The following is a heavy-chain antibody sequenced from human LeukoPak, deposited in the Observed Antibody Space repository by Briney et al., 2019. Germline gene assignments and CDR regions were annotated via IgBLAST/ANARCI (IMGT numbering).Heavy chain of an antibody. CDR2: ITGSGGRT. D-gene: IGHD4-17*01. V-gene: IGHV3-23*01. J-gene: IGHJ3*02. Sequence: GGSLRLSCATSGFILSNYAMIWVRQAPGKGLEWVSAITGSGGRTYYADSVKGRFTISRDNSKNTLFLQVNSLRVEDTAVYYCGKDPNGDYIGAFDMRAKGQWSPSLQ. CDR3: GKDPNGDYIGAFDM. CDR1: GFILSNYA.